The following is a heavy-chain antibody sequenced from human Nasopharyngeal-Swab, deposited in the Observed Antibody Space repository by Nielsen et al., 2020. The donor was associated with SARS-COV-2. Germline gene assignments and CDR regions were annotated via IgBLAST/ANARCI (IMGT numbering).Heavy chain of an antibody. CDR3: ARVTTVTNSRYYFDY. J-gene: IGHJ4*02. V-gene: IGHV4-31*03. Sequence: SETLSLTCTVSGGSISSGGYYWSWIRQHPGKGLEWIGYIYYSGSTYYNPSLKSRVTISVDTSKNQFSLKLSSVTAADTAVYYCARVTTVTNSRYYFDYWGQGTLVTVSS. CDR1: GGSISSGGYY. D-gene: IGHD4-17*01. CDR2: IYYSGST.